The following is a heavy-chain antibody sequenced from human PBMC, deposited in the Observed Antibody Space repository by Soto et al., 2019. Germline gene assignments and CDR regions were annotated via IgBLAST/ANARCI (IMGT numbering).Heavy chain of an antibody. CDR1: GFTLSNVW. J-gene: IGHJ4*02. CDR2: IKSKTDGGTV. V-gene: IGHV3-15*07. Sequence: GGSLRLSCAASGFTLSNVWMNWVRQAPGKGPEWVGRIKSKTDGGTVEYAAPVKDRFTISRDDSENTLYLQMNSLKTEDTAVYYCSHGYYQYFESWGQGTLVTVSS. D-gene: IGHD5-18*01. CDR3: SHGYYQYFES.